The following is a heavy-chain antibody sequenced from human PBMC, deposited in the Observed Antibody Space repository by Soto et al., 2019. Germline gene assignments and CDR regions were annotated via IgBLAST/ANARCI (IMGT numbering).Heavy chain of an antibody. CDR1: GGSISSGDYY. V-gene: IGHV4-30-4*01. CDR3: ARGKVVVVAARRVTPPKDNGLDP. CDR2: IYYSGST. D-gene: IGHD2-15*01. Sequence: SETLSLTCTCSGGSISSGDYYWSWIRQPPGKGLEWIGYIYYSGSTYYNPSLKSRFTISVDTSKNPLSLKLSSVTAADTAVYYCARGKVVVVAARRVTPPKDNGLDPWGQGTLVTVSS. J-gene: IGHJ5*02.